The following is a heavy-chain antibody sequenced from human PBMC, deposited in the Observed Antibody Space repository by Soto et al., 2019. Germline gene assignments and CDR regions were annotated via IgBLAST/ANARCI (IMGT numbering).Heavy chain of an antibody. CDR2: INAGNGNT. D-gene: IGHD1-20*01. CDR1: GYTFTNYA. J-gene: IGHJ5*02. Sequence: GASVKVSCKASGYTFTNYAMDWVRQAPGQRLEWMGWINAGNGNTKYSQNFQGRVTITRDTSASTAYMELSSLRFEDTAVYYCARGKGYNWNHGWFEPSGQGTLVTVSS. CDR3: ARGKGYNWNHGWFEP. V-gene: IGHV1-3*01.